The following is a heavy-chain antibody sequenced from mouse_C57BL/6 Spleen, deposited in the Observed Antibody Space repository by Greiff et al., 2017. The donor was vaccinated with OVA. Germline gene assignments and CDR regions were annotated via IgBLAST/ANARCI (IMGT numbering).Heavy chain of an antibody. CDR2: ISGGGGNT. Sequence: EVKVEESGGGLVKPGGSLKLSCAASGFTFSSYTMSWVRQTPEKRLEWVATISGGGGNTYYPDSVKGRFTISRDNAKNTLYLQMSSLRSEDTALYYCARRYDADYWGQGTTLTVSS. V-gene: IGHV5-9*01. CDR1: GFTFSSYT. J-gene: IGHJ2*01. D-gene: IGHD2-3*01. CDR3: ARRYDADY.